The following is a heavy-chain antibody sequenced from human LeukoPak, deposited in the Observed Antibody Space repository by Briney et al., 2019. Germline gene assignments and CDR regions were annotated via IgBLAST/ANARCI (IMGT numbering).Heavy chain of an antibody. CDR2: INQDGSEK. CDR3: ATHCSSVSCSLATFDI. D-gene: IGHD2-2*01. Sequence: PGGSLRLSCAASGFTFSSYWMSWVRQAPGKGLEWVANINQDGSEKYYVDSVKGRFTISRDNAKNSLYLQMNSLRAEDTAVYYCATHCSSVSCSLATFDIWGQGTMVTVSS. J-gene: IGHJ3*02. V-gene: IGHV3-7*01. CDR1: GFTFSSYW.